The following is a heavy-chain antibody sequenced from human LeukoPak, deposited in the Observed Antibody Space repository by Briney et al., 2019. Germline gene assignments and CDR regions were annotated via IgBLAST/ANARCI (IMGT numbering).Heavy chain of an antibody. D-gene: IGHD3-9*01. J-gene: IGHJ4*02. CDR2: IYSGGGT. CDR1: GFTVSSNY. V-gene: IGHV3-66*02. Sequence: PGGSLRLSCAASGFTVSSNYMGWVRQAPGKGLEWVSVIYSGGGTYYADSVKGRFTISRDNSKNTLYLQMNSLRAEDTAVYYCARVRNDILTGYDFDYWGQGTLVTVSS. CDR3: ARVRNDILTGYDFDY.